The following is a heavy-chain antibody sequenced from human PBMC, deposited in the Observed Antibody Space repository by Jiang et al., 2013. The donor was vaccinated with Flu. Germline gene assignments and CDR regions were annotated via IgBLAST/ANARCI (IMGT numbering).Heavy chain of an antibody. Sequence: GAEVKKPGESLRISCKTSGYSFTSYSISWVRQMPGKGLEWMGRIGPSDGDPTYSPSFQGHVSMSTDKSITTAYLHWSSLKASDTAIYYCARHKRVYSKSPELHYWGQGTLITVSS. CDR3: ARHKRVYSKSPELHY. J-gene: IGHJ4*02. D-gene: IGHD6-13*01. CDR2: IGPSDGDP. V-gene: IGHV5-10-1*01. CDR1: GYSFTSYS.